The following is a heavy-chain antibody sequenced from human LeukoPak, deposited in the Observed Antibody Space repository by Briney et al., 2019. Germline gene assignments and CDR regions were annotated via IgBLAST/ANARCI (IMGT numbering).Heavy chain of an antibody. CDR3: ARDNDSSGYYNPIDY. CDR1: GYTFTGYY. CDR2: INPNSGGT. D-gene: IGHD3-22*01. J-gene: IGHJ4*02. Sequence: ASVKVSCEASGYTFTGYYMHWVRQAPGQGPEWMGRINPNSGGTNYAQKFQGRVTMTRDTSISTAYMELSRLRSDDTAVYYCARDNDSSGYYNPIDYWGQGTLVTVSS. V-gene: IGHV1-2*06.